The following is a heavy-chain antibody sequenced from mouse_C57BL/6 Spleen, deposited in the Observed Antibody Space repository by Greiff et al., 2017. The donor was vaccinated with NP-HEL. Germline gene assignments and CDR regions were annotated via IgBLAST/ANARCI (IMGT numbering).Heavy chain of an antibody. CDR2: INPNNGGT. D-gene: IGHD2-5*01. CDR1: GYTFTDYY. Sequence: VQLQQSGPELVKPGASVKISCKASGYTFTDYYMNWVKQSHGKSLEWIGDINPNNGGTSYNQKFKGKATLTVDKSSSTAYMELRSLTSEDSAVYYCARSSYYSNYGYYFDYWGQGTTLTVSS. CDR3: ARSSYYSNYGYYFDY. J-gene: IGHJ2*01. V-gene: IGHV1-26*01.